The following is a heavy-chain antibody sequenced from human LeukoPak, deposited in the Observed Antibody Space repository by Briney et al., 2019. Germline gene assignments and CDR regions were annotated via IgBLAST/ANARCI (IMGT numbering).Heavy chain of an antibody. CDR2: ISYDGSNK. D-gene: IGHD3-22*01. J-gene: IGHJ4*02. CDR1: GFTFSSYG. V-gene: IGHV3-30*18. Sequence: GRSLRLSCAASGFTFSSYGMHWVRQAPGKGLEWVAVISYDGSNKYYADSVKGRFTISRDNSKNTLYLQMNSLRAEDTAVYYCAKDRGRYYDSSGYYWGYYFDSWGQGILVTVST. CDR3: AKDRGRYYDSSGYYWGYYFDS.